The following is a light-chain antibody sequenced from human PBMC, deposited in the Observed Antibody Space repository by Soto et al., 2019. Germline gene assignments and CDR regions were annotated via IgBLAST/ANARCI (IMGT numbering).Light chain of an antibody. CDR1: QSVSSY. CDR3: QQRTNRLT. J-gene: IGKJ4*01. V-gene: IGKV3-11*01. CDR2: DAS. Sequence: ILLAQSPASPSLCKGEWVTLACRASQSVSSYLAWYQQKPGQPPRLLIYDASNRATGIPARFSVSGSGTYFTLTLSSLAPKDFAVKYCQQRTNRLTFGGGNKV.